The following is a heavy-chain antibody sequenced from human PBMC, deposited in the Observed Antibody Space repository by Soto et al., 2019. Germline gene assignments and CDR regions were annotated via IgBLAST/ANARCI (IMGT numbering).Heavy chain of an antibody. V-gene: IGHV3-53*01. CDR2: IYSGGYT. J-gene: IGHJ4*02. Sequence: EVQLVESGGGLIQPGGSLRLSCAVSGFTVSNNYMSWVRQAPGKGLEGVSVIYSGGYTAYGDSVKGRFTISRDNSKNTRYLQTNRLSATGTGLFFWAAHRGGGGYGGQGTLVTVSS. CDR3: AAHRGGGGY. CDR1: GFTVSNNY. D-gene: IGHD3-10*01.